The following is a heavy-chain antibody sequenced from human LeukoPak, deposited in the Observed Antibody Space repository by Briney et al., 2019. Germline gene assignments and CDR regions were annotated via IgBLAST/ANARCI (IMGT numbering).Heavy chain of an antibody. CDR1: GGSISSGSYY. CDR2: IYTSGST. D-gene: IGHD5-18*01. V-gene: IGHV4-61*02. CDR3: ARDSTAMVLRGLLLGPLYFDY. Sequence: PSETLSLTCTVSGGSISSGSYYWSWIRQPAGEGLEWIGRIYTSGSTNYNPSLKSRVTISVDTSKNQFSLKLSSVTAADTAVYYCARDSTAMVLRGLLLGPLYFDYWGQGTLVTVSS. J-gene: IGHJ4*02.